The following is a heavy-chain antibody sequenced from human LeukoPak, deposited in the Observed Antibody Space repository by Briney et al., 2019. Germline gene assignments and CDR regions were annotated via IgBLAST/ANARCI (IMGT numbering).Heavy chain of an antibody. CDR2: ISSSGSTI. CDR3: ARESSGSYFAFDY. Sequence: PGGSLRLSCAASGFTFSSYEMNWVRQAPGKGLEWVSYISSSGSTIYYADSVKGRFTISRDNAKTSLYLPMNSLRAEDTAVYYCARESSGSYFAFDYWGQGTLVTVSS. CDR1: GFTFSSYE. D-gene: IGHD1-26*01. J-gene: IGHJ4*02. V-gene: IGHV3-48*03.